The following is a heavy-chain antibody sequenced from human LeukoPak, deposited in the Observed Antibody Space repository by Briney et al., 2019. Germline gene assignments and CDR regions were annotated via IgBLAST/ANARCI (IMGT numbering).Heavy chain of an antibody. D-gene: IGHD3-10*01. V-gene: IGHV3-74*01. J-gene: IGHJ6*02. CDR3: ARGAATMVRGVGMDV. Sequence: PGGSLRLSCAASGFTFSNHWMHWVRQAPGKGLVWVSSISQDGSRTIYADSAKGRFTISRDNAKSTLYLQMNSLRAEDTAVYYCARGAATMVRGVGMDVWGQGTTVTVSS. CDR1: GFTFSNHW. CDR2: ISQDGSRT.